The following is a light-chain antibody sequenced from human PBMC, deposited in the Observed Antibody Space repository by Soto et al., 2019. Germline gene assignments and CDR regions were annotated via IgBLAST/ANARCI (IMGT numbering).Light chain of an antibody. CDR3: QQRSGWPLT. CDR2: DAS. V-gene: IGKV3-11*01. J-gene: IGKJ4*01. CDR1: QGVGRF. Sequence: EIVLTQSPATLSLSPGERAALSYRASQGVGRFLAWYQQKPGQAPRLLIYDASNRATGIPARFSGSGSETDFTLVIDNLEPEDFAVYYCQQRSGWPLTFGGGTKVEIK.